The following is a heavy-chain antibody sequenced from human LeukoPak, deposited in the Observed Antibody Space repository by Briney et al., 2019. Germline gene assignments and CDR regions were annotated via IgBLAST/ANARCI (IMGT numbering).Heavy chain of an antibody. Sequence: NPSETLSLTCTVSGYSISSGYYWGWIRQPPGKGLEWIGSIYHSGSTYYNPSLKSRVTISVDTSKNQFSLKLSSVTAADTAVYYCARGWRYCTNGVCSGWFDPWGQGTLVTVSS. CDR2: IYHSGST. CDR3: ARGWRYCTNGVCSGWFDP. CDR1: GYSISSGYY. V-gene: IGHV4-38-2*02. J-gene: IGHJ5*02. D-gene: IGHD2-8*01.